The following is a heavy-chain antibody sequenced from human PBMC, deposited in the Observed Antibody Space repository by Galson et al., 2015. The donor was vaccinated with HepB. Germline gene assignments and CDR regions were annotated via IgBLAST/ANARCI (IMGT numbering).Heavy chain of an antibody. CDR1: GYTLTGYY. D-gene: IGHD2-2*01. V-gene: IGHV1-2*06. Sequence: SVKVSCKASGYTLTGYYMHWVRQAPGQGLEWMGRINPNSGGTNYAQKFQGRVTMTRDTSISTAYMELSRLRSDDTAVYYCAREADIVVVPAASGFDPWGQGTLVTVSS. CDR3: AREADIVVVPAASGFDP. CDR2: INPNSGGT. J-gene: IGHJ5*02.